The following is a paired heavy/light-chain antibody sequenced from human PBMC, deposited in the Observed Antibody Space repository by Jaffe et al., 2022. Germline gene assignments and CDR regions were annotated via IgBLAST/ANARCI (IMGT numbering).Light chain of an antibody. J-gene: IGKJ5*01. CDR2: LGS. CDR3: MQALQTPRVT. V-gene: IGKV2-28*01. Sequence: DIVMTQSPLSLPVTPGEPASISCRSSQSLLHSNGYNYLDWYLQKPGQSPQLLIYLGSNRASGVPDRFSGSGSGTDFTLKISRVEAEDVGVYYCMQALQTPRVTFGQGTRLEIK. CDR1: QSLLHSNGYNY.
Heavy chain of an antibody. J-gene: IGHJ6*03. CDR1: GFTVSSNY. CDR2: IYSGGST. CDR3: ARGGSIIVGATSAYYYYYYMDV. D-gene: IGHD1-26*01. V-gene: IGHV3-66*02. Sequence: EVQLVESGGGLVQPGGSLRLSCAASGFTVSSNYMSWVRQAPGKGLEWVSVIYSGGSTYYADSVKGRFTISRDNSKNTLYLQMNSLRAEDTAVYYCARGGSIIVGATSAYYYYYYMDVWGKGTTVTVSS.